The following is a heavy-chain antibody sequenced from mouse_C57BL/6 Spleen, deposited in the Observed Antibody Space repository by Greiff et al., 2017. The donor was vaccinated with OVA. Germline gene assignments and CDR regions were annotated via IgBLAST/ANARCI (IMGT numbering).Heavy chain of an antibody. V-gene: IGHV1-55*01. CDR1: GYTFTSYW. D-gene: IGHD2-1*01. J-gene: IGHJ4*01. CDR2: IYPGSGST. Sequence: QVQLQQPGAELVKPGASVKMSCKASGYTFTSYWITWVKQRPGQGLEWIGDIYPGSGSTNYNAKFKSKATLTVDTSSSTAYMQLSSLTSEDSAVYYGARGGNYGYYAMDYWGQGTSVTVSA. CDR3: ARGGNYGYYAMDY.